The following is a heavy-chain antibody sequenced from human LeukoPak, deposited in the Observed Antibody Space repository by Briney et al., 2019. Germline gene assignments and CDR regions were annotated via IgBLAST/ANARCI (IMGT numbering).Heavy chain of an antibody. J-gene: IGHJ4*02. D-gene: IGHD6-19*01. Sequence: PGGSLRLSCAASGFTFSSYAMSWVRQAPGKGLEWVSGITGSGGNTYYADSVKGRFTISRDHSKSTLYLQMNSLRAEDTAVYYCANDTYTSGYYYFDYWGQGTLVTVSS. CDR2: ITGSGGNT. V-gene: IGHV3-23*01. CDR1: GFTFSSYA. CDR3: ANDTYTSGYYYFDY.